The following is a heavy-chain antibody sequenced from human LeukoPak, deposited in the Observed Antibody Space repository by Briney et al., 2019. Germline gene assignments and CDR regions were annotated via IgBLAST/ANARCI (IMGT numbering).Heavy chain of an antibody. J-gene: IGHJ4*02. CDR1: GYTFISYG. D-gene: IGHD2-15*01. V-gene: IGHV1-18*01. Sequence: GASVKVSCKASGYTFISYGISWVRQAPGQGLEWMGWISAYNGNTNYAQKLQGRVTITRDTSASIAYMELSSLRSEDTAVYYCARESPCSGDGCHARLDYWGQGTLVTVSS. CDR3: ARESPCSGDGCHARLDY. CDR2: ISAYNGNT.